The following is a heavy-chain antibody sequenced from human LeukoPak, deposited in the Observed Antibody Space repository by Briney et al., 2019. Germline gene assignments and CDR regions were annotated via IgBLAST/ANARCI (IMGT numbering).Heavy chain of an antibody. D-gene: IGHD3-10*01. Sequence: PGGSLRLSCAASGITFSSYSMNWVRQAPGKGLEWVACIKQDGSQKDYVDSVKGRFTISRDNAKNSLYLQMSSLRAEDTAMYYCARDKGYGSDYWGPGVQVTVSS. V-gene: IGHV3-7*01. CDR2: IKQDGSQK. CDR1: GITFSSYS. CDR3: ARDKGYGSDY. J-gene: IGHJ4*02.